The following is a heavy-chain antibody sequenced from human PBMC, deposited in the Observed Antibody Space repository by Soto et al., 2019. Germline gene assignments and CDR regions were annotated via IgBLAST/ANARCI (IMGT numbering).Heavy chain of an antibody. V-gene: IGHV3-23*01. CDR1: GFTFSSYA. J-gene: IGHJ5*02. CDR2: ISGSGGST. CDR3: AKDRSGFWHKRVATTNWFDP. D-gene: IGHD5-12*01. Sequence: GGSLRLSCAASGFTFSSYAMSWVRQAPGKGLEWVSAISGSGGSTYYADSVKGRFTISRDNSKNTLYLQMNSLRAEDTAVYYCAKDRSGFWHKRVATTNWFDPWGQGTLVTVSS.